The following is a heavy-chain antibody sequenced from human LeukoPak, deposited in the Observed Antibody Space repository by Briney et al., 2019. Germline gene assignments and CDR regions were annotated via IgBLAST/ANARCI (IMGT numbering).Heavy chain of an antibody. CDR1: GYSISSGSYY. CDR2: IYTSGST. Sequence: SETLSLTCTVSGYSISSGSYYWSWIRQPAGKGLEWIGRIYTSGSTNYNPSLKSRVTISVDTSKNQFSLKLSSVTAADTAVYYCARDGGEVVPAALTFDPWGQGTLVTVSS. CDR3: ARDGGEVVPAALTFDP. V-gene: IGHV4-61*02. D-gene: IGHD2-2*01. J-gene: IGHJ5*02.